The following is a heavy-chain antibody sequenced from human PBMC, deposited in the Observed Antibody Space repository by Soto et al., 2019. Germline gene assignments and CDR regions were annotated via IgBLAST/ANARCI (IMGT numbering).Heavy chain of an antibody. CDR1: GFTFSSYE. D-gene: IGHD4-17*01. J-gene: IGHJ5*02. CDR2: ISSRHDTI. V-gene: IGHV3-48*03. CDR3: ARETYGGNPLGP. Sequence: GGSLRLSCAASGFTFSSYEMNWVRQAPGKGLEWVSYISSRHDTIYYADSVKGRFTISRDNAKSSLYLQMNSLRVEDTAVYYCARETYGGNPLGPWGQGTLVTVSS.